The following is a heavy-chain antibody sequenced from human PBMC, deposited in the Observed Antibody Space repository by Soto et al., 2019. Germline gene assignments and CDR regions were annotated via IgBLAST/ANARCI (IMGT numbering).Heavy chain of an antibody. CDR3: ARVKRGTYSIDY. D-gene: IGHD1-26*01. Sequence: EVQLVESGGGLVQSGGSLRLTCAASGFTFNRYTMNWVRQAPGKGLEWLSYINGGGGTMFYADSVKGRVTISRDNAKNSLYLQMDSLRAEDTAVYYCARVKRGTYSIDYWGQGTLVTVSS. CDR2: INGGGGTM. CDR1: GFTFNRYT. J-gene: IGHJ4*02. V-gene: IGHV3-48*04.